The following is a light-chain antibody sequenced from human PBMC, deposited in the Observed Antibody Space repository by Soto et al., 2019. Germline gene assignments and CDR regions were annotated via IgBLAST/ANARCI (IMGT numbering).Light chain of an antibody. Sequence: EIVLTQSRATLSLSTGARATLSCRASQSVSSYLAWYQQKPGQAPRLLIYDASNRTTGIPARFSGSGSGTDFTLTISSLEPEDFAVYYCQQRSNWPRTFGQGTKVDNK. CDR2: DAS. J-gene: IGKJ1*01. V-gene: IGKV3-11*01. CDR1: QSVSSY. CDR3: QQRSNWPRT.